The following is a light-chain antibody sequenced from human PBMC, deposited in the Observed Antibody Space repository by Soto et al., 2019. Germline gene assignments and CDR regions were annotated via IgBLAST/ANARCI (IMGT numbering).Light chain of an antibody. CDR3: QQYNSFALT. J-gene: IGKJ4*01. Sequence: DIQMTQSPSTLSASVGDRVTITCLASQSISSWLAWYQQKPGKAPKVLIDEASSLESGVPSRFSGSGSGTEFTLTISSLQPDDFATYSCQQYNSFALTFGGGTKVEIK. CDR2: EAS. CDR1: QSISSW. V-gene: IGKV1-5*03.